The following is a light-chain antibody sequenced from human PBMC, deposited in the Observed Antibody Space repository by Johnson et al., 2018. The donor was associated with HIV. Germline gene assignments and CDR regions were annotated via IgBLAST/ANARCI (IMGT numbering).Light chain of an antibody. CDR1: SSNIGTNS. Sequence: QSVLTQPPSVSAAPGQKVTISCSGSSSNIGTNSVSWYQQLPGTAPRLLIYENNKRPSGIPDRFSGSKSGTSATLGITGLQTGDDADYYCGTWDSSLSVYVFGTGTKVTVL. CDR3: GTWDSSLSVYV. V-gene: IGLV1-51*02. CDR2: ENN. J-gene: IGLJ1*01.